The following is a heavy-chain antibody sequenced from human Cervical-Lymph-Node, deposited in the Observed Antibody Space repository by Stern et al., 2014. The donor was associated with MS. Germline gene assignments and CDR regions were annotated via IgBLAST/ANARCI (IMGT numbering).Heavy chain of an antibody. Sequence: VQLVESGPGLVKASQTLSLTCTVSGGSVSTEGYYWSWIRQHPGKGLEWIGYIHHSGSTHYNPSLKSRVTISVDTSKNQFALKLSSVTAADTAVYYCASPTGHWGQGALVTVSS. CDR3: ASPTGH. CDR1: GGSVSTEGYY. V-gene: IGHV4-31*03. CDR2: IHHSGST. J-gene: IGHJ1*01. D-gene: IGHD1-1*01.